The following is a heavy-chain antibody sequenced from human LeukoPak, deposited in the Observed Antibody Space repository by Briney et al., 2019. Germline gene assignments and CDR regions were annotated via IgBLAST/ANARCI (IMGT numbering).Heavy chain of an antibody. V-gene: IGHV1-69*13. Sequence: VASVKVSCKASGGTFISYAISWVRPAPGQGREWMGGIIPIFGTANYAQKFQGRVTITADESTSTASMELSSLSSEDTAVYYCARVVKYSSSYYFDYWGQGTLVTVSS. CDR2: IIPIFGTA. J-gene: IGHJ4*02. CDR3: ARVVKYSSSYYFDY. D-gene: IGHD6-6*01. CDR1: GGTFISYA.